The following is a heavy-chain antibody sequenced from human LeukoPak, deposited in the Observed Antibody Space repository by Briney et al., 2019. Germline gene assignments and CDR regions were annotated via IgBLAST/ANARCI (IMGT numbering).Heavy chain of an antibody. Sequence: GESLKISCKGSGYSFTSYWIGWVRQMPGKGLEWMGIIYPGDSETGYSPSFQGQVTISADKSISTAYLQWSSLKASDTAMYYCARDLGRSYYDSSGYYGDWGQGTLVTVSS. V-gene: IGHV5-51*01. D-gene: IGHD3-22*01. CDR2: IYPGDSET. J-gene: IGHJ4*02. CDR1: GYSFTSYW. CDR3: ARDLGRSYYDSSGYYGD.